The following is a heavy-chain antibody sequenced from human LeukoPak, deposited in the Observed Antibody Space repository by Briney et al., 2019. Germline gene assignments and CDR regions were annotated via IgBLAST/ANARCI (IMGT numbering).Heavy chain of an antibody. CDR3: ARDRVDSSGYYYYYGIDV. CDR2: FYTSGST. J-gene: IGHJ6*02. D-gene: IGHD3-22*01. Sequence: PSETLSLTCTVSGGSISTYFWSWIRQPAGKGLEWIGRFYTSGSTSYNPSLKSRLTMSADTSKNQFSLKLRSVTAADTAVYYCARDRVDSSGYYYYYGIDVWGQGTTVTVSS. CDR1: GGSISTYF. V-gene: IGHV4-4*07.